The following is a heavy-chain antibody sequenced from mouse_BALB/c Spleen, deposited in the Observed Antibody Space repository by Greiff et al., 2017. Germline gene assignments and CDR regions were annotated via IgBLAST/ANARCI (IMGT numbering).Heavy chain of an antibody. CDR2: IWAGGST. CDR1: GFSLTSYG. J-gene: IGHJ3*01. D-gene: IGHD1-1*01. V-gene: IGHV2-9*02. CDR3: ASHYYGSSYEAY. Sequence: QVQLQQSGPGLVAPSQSLSITCTVSGFSLTSYGVHWVRQPPGKGLEWLGVIWAGGSTYYNSALMSRLSISKDNSKSQVFLKMNSLQTDDTAMYYCASHYYGSSYEAYWGQGTLVTVSA.